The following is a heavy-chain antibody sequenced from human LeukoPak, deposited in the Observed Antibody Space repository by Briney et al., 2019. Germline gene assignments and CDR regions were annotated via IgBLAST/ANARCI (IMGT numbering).Heavy chain of an antibody. V-gene: IGHV3-30*03. CDR2: ISYDGSNK. CDR3: VRVIGLAGRPKNPDY. CDR1: GFTFSSYG. D-gene: IGHD6-6*01. J-gene: IGHJ4*02. Sequence: GGSLRLSCAASGFTFSSYGMHWVRQAPGKGLEWVAVISYDGSNKYYADSVKGRFTISRDNAKNSLFLQMDSLRAEDTAVYYCVRVIGLAGRPKNPDYWGQGTLVTVSS.